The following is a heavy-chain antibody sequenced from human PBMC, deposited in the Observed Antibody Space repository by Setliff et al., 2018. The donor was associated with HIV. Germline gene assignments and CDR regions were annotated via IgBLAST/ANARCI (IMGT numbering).Heavy chain of an antibody. J-gene: IGHJ4*02. Sequence: SETLSLTCTVSGASMSSYFWGWIRQPPGKGLEWIGSIYYSGSTYYNPSLKSRVTISVDTSKNQFSLNLNSVTAADAAVYFCARAREGWKPFAFDYWGQGTLVTVSS. CDR1: GASMSSYF. CDR3: ARAREGWKPFAFDY. CDR2: IYYSGST. V-gene: IGHV4-39*01. D-gene: IGHD1-1*01.